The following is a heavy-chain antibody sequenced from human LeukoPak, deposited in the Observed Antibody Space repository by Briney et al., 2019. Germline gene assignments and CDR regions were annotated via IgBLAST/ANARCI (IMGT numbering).Heavy chain of an antibody. Sequence: SETLSLTCTVSGGSISDYYWNWIRQPPGRGLEWIGYIYYSGSTTYNPSLKSRVTMSVDTAKNQFSLKLRSVTAADTAVYYCARGDFCSSSNCYLRPMDVWGKGTTVTVSS. D-gene: IGHD2-2*01. V-gene: IGHV4-59*01. CDR1: GGSISDYY. CDR3: ARGDFCSSSNCYLRPMDV. CDR2: IYYSGST. J-gene: IGHJ6*03.